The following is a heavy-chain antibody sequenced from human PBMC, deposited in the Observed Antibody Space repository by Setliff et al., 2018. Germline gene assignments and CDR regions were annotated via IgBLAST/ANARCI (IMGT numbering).Heavy chain of an antibody. J-gene: IGHJ4*02. D-gene: IGHD3-9*01. Sequence: GGSLRLSCAASGFTFSNAWMSWVRQAPGKGLEWVGRIKSKTDGGTTDYAAPVKGRFTVSRDDSKNTLYLQMNSLKTEDTAVYYCTTDPHYDILTGYQNFDYWGQGTLVTVSS. CDR1: GFTFSNAW. CDR3: TTDPHYDILTGYQNFDY. CDR2: IKSKTDGGTT. V-gene: IGHV3-15*01.